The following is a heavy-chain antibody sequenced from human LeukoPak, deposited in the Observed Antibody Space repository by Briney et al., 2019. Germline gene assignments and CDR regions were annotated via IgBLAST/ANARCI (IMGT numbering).Heavy chain of an antibody. V-gene: IGHV3-23*01. CDR2: ISRGIGTT. CDR3: AKSKMGAARTLFDY. CDR1: GFTFSSYA. Sequence: PGGSLRLSCAASGFTFSSYALTWVRQAPVKGLEWVSTISRGIGTTYYADSVRGQFNISRDNSKRTLSLQMDRLRVEDTAIYYCAKSKMGAARTLFDYWGQGILVTVSS. D-gene: IGHD6-6*01. J-gene: IGHJ4*02.